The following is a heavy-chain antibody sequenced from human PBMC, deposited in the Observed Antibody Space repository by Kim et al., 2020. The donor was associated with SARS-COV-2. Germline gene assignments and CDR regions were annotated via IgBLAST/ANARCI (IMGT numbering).Heavy chain of an antibody. CDR2: IYYSGST. CDR3: ARDLQVGAPDY. CDR1: GGSVSSGSYY. J-gene: IGHJ4*02. D-gene: IGHD1-26*01. V-gene: IGHV4-61*01. Sequence: SETLSLTCTVSGGSVSSGSYYWSWIRQPPGKGLEWIGYIYYSGSTNYNPSLKSRVTISVDTSKNQFSLKLSSVTAADTAVYYCARDLQVGAPDYWGQGTLVTVSS.